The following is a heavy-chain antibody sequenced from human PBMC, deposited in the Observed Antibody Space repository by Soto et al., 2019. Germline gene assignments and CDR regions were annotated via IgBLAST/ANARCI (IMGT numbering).Heavy chain of an antibody. Sequence: QVQLVQSGAEVKKPGSSVKVSCKASGGTFSSYAISWVRQAPGQGLEWMGGIIPIFGTANYAQKFQGRVTITADESTSTAYRELSSLRSEDTAVYYCARQGRYYDFWSGRIDYYYYYGMDVWGQGTTVTVSS. V-gene: IGHV1-69*01. CDR3: ARQGRYYDFWSGRIDYYYYYGMDV. CDR2: IIPIFGTA. CDR1: GGTFSSYA. D-gene: IGHD3-3*01. J-gene: IGHJ6*02.